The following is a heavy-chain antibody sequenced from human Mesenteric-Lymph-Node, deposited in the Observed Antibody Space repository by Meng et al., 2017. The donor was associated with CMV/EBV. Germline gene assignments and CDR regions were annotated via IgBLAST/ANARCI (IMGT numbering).Heavy chain of an antibody. CDR3: ARGDLGSWGYGSGSSYKGFDY. J-gene: IGHJ4*02. Sequence: AAWNWIRQSPSRGLEWLGRTYYKSKWYNDYALSVKSRITINPDTSKNQFSLQLNSVTPEDTAVYYCARGDLGSWGYGSGSSYKGFDYWGQGTLVTVSS. CDR1: AA. V-gene: IGHV6-1*01. D-gene: IGHD3-10*01. CDR2: TYYKSKWYN.